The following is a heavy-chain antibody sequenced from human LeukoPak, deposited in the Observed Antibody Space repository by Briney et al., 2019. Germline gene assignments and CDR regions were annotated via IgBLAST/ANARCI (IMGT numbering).Heavy chain of an antibody. Sequence: PGGSLRLSCAASGFTFSSYAMHWVRQAPGKGLEWVAVISYDGSNKYYADSVKGRFTISRDNSKNTLYLQMNSLRAEDTAVYYCARVSSGWYVLIDYWGQGTLVIVSS. D-gene: IGHD6-19*01. J-gene: IGHJ4*02. V-gene: IGHV3-30*04. CDR1: GFTFSSYA. CDR3: ARVSSGWYVLIDY. CDR2: ISYDGSNK.